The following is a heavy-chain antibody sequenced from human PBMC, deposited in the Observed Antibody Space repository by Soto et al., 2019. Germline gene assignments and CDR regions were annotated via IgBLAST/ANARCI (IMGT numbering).Heavy chain of an antibody. D-gene: IGHD1-7*01. V-gene: IGHV1-69*01. CDR1: GGTFSSYA. CDR2: IIPIFGTA. J-gene: IGHJ6*02. Sequence: QVQLVQSGAEVKKPGSSVKVSCKASGGTFSSYAISWVRQAPGQGLEWMGGIIPIFGTANYAQKFQGRVTITADDSSSTAYMELSSLRSEDTAVYYCARAWNYSDYYYYYGMDVWGQGTTVTVSS. CDR3: ARAWNYSDYYYYYGMDV.